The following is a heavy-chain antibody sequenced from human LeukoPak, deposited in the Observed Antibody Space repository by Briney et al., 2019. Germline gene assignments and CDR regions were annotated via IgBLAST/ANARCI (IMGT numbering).Heavy chain of an antibody. CDR2: VSGRDDST. V-gene: IGHV3-23*01. D-gene: IGHD6-13*01. J-gene: IGHJ4*02. CDR3: ANYPAAGADY. CDR1: GFTFSNYA. Sequence: QSGGSLRLSCAASGFTFSNYAMSWVRQAPGKGLEWVSAVSGRDDSTYYADSVKGRFTISRDNSKNTLYLQMNSLRAEDTAVYYCANYPAAGADYWGQGTLVTVSS.